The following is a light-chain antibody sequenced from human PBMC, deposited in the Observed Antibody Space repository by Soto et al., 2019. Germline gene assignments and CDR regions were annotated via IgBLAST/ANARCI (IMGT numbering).Light chain of an antibody. CDR2: EVT. CDR1: SSDVGNYNS. CDR3: SSFADSNRSV. Sequence: QSVLTQPPSASGSPGQSVTISCSGTSSDVGNYNSVSWYQQHPGKAPKLMIYEVTKRPSGVPDRFSGSKSGNTASLTVSGLQADDEADYYCSSFADSNRSVFGTGTKVTVL. V-gene: IGLV2-8*01. J-gene: IGLJ1*01.